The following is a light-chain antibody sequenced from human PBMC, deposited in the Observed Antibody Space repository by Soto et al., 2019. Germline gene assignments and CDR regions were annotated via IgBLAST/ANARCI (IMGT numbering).Light chain of an antibody. CDR2: DAS. V-gene: IGKV3-11*01. CDR3: QQYASSPFT. CDR1: QSVSNI. Sequence: EIVLTQSPATLSLSPGERATHSCRASQSVSNILAWYQQKPGQAPRLLIYDASNRATGIPARFSGSGSGTDFTLTISSLEPEDFALYYCQQYASSPFTFGGGTKVEIK. J-gene: IGKJ4*01.